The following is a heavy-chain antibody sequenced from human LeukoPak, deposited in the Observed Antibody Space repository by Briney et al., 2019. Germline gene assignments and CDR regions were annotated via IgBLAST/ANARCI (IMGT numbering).Heavy chain of an antibody. CDR1: GGSISSGGYS. D-gene: IGHD4-17*01. J-gene: IGHJ4*02. CDR3: ARGTPDYGNFDY. Sequence: SETLSLTYAVSGGSISSGGYSWSWIRQPPGKGLEWIGYIYHSGSTYYNPSLKSRVTISVDRSKNQFSLKLSSVTAADTAVYYCARGTPDYGNFDYWGQGTLVTVSS. V-gene: IGHV4-30-2*01. CDR2: IYHSGST.